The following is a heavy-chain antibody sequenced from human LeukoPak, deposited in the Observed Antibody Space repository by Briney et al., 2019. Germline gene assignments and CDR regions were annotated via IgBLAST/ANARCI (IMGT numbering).Heavy chain of an antibody. D-gene: IGHD6-13*01. CDR3: ARDAAAGTFGY. V-gene: IGHV3-21*01. J-gene: IGHJ4*02. CDR2: ISSSSSYI. Sequence: GGSLTLSCATSGFTFSSYSMNWVRQAPGKGLEWVSSISSSSSYIYYADSVKGRFTISRDNAKNSLYLQMNSLRAEDTAVYYCARDAAAGTFGYWGQGTLVTASS. CDR1: GFTFSSYS.